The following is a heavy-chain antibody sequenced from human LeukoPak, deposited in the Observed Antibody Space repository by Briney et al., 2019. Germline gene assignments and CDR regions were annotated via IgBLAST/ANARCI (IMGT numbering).Heavy chain of an antibody. J-gene: IGHJ2*01. CDR2: ISAYNGNT. CDR3: ARVFRKWELPPDWHFHL. Sequence: GASVKVSCKASGYTFTSYGISWGRQAPGQGLEGRGGISAYNGNTNYAQKLHGRVTMTTDTSTSTAYMELRSLRSDDTAVYYCARVFRKWELPPDWHFHLWGRGTLVPVSS. V-gene: IGHV1-18*01. D-gene: IGHD1-26*01. CDR1: GYTFTSYG.